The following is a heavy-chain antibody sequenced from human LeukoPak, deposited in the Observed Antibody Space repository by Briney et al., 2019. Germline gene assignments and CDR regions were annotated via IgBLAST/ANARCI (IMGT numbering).Heavy chain of an antibody. CDR3: ATHHYDILTGYYRFDY. D-gene: IGHD3-9*01. Sequence: ASVKVSCKVSGYTLTELSMHWVRQSPGKGLEWMGGFDPEDGETIYAQKFQGRVTMTEDTSTDTAYMELSSLRSEDTAVYYCATHHYDILTGYYRFDYWGQGTLVTVSS. V-gene: IGHV1-24*01. CDR2: FDPEDGET. CDR1: GYTLTELS. J-gene: IGHJ4*02.